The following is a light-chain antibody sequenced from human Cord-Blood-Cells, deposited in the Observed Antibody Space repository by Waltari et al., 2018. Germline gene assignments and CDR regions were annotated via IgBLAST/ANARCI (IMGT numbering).Light chain of an antibody. CDR3: QQSYSTPRT. J-gene: IGKJ1*01. CDR2: AAS. CDR1: QSISSY. V-gene: IGKV1-39*01. Sequence: NQMTHPPSSLSASVENSTTTTCRASQSISSYLNWYQQKPGKAPKLLIYAASSLQSGVPSRFSGSGSGTDFTLTISSLQPEDFATYYCQQSYSTPRTFGRGTKVEIK.